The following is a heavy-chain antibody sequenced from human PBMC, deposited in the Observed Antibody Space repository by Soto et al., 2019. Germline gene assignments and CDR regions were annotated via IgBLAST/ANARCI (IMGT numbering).Heavy chain of an antibody. Sequence: EVQLVESGGDLVQPGGSLRLACAASGFTFSAYSMHWVRQAPGKGLEWVSYISSESITRYYADSVKGRFTISRDNDKNSLYLQMNSLRDEDTAVYYCVREPSGGDDYPDPRESWGQGTLVTVSS. CDR2: ISSESITR. V-gene: IGHV3-48*02. CDR1: GFTFSAYS. D-gene: IGHD2-21*02. CDR3: VREPSGGDDYPDPRES. J-gene: IGHJ4*02.